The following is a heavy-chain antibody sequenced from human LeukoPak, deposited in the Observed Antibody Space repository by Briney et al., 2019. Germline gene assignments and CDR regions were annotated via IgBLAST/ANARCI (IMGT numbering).Heavy chain of an antibody. CDR2: INPSGGST. Sequence: ASVKVSCKASGYTLTSYYMHWVRQAPGQGLEWMGIINPSGGSTSYAQKFQGRVTMTRDTSISTAYMELSRLTSDDTAVYYCAREPMVRDFNWFDPWGQGTLVTVSP. J-gene: IGHJ5*02. D-gene: IGHD3-10*01. CDR1: GYTLTSYY. CDR3: AREPMVRDFNWFDP. V-gene: IGHV1-46*01.